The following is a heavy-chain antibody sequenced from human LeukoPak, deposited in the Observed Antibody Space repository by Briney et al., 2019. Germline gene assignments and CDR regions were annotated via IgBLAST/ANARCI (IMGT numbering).Heavy chain of an antibody. Sequence: GGSLRLSCAASGFTLTSFAMSWVRQAPGKGLEWVATTYGNGSTTNYADSARGRFAISRVNAENTLSLQMNSLRAEDPAVYYCARETGLSRAFDFWGRGTLVTASS. D-gene: IGHD1-1*01. V-gene: IGHV3-23*01. CDR2: TYGNGSTT. CDR3: ARETGLSRAFDF. J-gene: IGHJ3*01. CDR1: GFTLTSFA.